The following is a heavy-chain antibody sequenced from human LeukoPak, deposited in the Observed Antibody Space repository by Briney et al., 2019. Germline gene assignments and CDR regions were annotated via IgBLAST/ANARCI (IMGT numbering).Heavy chain of an antibody. J-gene: IGHJ4*02. CDR3: ATDSYVSGSYYRLFY. V-gene: IGHV3-74*01. CDR2: INSDGGTT. Sequence: GGSLRLSCAAFGFTVSSNYMSWVRQAPGKGLVWVSGINSDGGTTTYADSVKGRFTISRDNAKNTLYLQMNNLRAEDTAIYYCATDSYVSGSYYRLFYWGQGTLVTVSS. D-gene: IGHD3-10*01. CDR1: GFTVSSNY.